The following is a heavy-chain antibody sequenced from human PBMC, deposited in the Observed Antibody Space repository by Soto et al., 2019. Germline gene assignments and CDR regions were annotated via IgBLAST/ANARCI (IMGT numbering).Heavy chain of an antibody. Sequence: GAPVKVSCKASGYTFISYGISWVRQAPGQGLEWMGWISPYNGNTNYAQKLQGRVTMTTDTSTSTAYMELRSLRSDDTAVYYCARDGRSLPRYCTNGVCYIFDYWGQGTLVTVSS. V-gene: IGHV1-18*01. D-gene: IGHD2-8*01. CDR1: GYTFISYG. CDR2: ISPYNGNT. CDR3: ARDGRSLPRYCTNGVCYIFDY. J-gene: IGHJ4*02.